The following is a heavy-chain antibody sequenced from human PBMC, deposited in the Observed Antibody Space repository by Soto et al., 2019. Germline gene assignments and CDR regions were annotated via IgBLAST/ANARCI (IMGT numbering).Heavy chain of an antibody. CDR3: ATGRYDYIWGRKSDAFDI. Sequence: PGGSLRLSCAASGFTFSSYAMSWVRQAPGKGLEWVSAISGSGGSTYYADSVKGRFTISRDNSKNTLYLQMNSLRAEDTAVYYCATGRYDYIWGRKSDAFDIWGQGTMVTVS. J-gene: IGHJ3*02. D-gene: IGHD3-16*01. CDR1: GFTFSSYA. V-gene: IGHV3-23*01. CDR2: ISGSGGST.